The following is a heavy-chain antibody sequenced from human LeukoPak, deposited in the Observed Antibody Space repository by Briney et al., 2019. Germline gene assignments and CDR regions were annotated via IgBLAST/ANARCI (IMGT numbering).Heavy chain of an antibody. CDR1: GFTFSSYA. D-gene: IGHD3-9*01. CDR2: ISGSGGST. J-gene: IGHJ4*02. Sequence: GGSLRLSCAASGFTFSSYAMSGVRQAPGKGLEWVSAISGSGGSTYYADSVKGRFTISRDNSKYTLYLQMNSLRAEDTAVYYCAKGSNLRYFDWFDYWGQGTLVTVSS. CDR3: AKGSNLRYFDWFDY. V-gene: IGHV3-23*01.